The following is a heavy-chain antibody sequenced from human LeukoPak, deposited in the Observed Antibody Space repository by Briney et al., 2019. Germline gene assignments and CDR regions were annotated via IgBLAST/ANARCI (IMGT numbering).Heavy chain of an antibody. Sequence: WETLSLTCTGSGGSISSYYWRWVRQPPGKGLEWRGYIYYSGSTTYNPSLKSRVTISVDTSKNQFSLKLSSVTAADTAVYYCARSSSGTPFDYWGQGTLVTVSS. J-gene: IGHJ4*02. V-gene: IGHV4-59*01. D-gene: IGHD3-10*01. CDR1: GGSISSYY. CDR2: IYYSGST. CDR3: ARSSSGTPFDY.